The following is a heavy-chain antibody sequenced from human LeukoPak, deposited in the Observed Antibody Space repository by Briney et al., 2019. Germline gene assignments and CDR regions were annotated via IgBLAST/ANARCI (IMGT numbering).Heavy chain of an antibody. CDR3: ARELAELGYCSGGSCYSNWFDP. Sequence: SETLSLTCTVSGGSVSSGSYYWSWIRQPPGKGLEWIGYIYYSGSTNYNPSLKSRVTISVDTSKNQFSLKLSSVTAADTAVYYCARELAELGYCSGGSCYSNWFDPWGQGTLVTVPS. V-gene: IGHV4-61*01. D-gene: IGHD2-15*01. CDR2: IYYSGST. CDR1: GGSVSSGSYY. J-gene: IGHJ5*02.